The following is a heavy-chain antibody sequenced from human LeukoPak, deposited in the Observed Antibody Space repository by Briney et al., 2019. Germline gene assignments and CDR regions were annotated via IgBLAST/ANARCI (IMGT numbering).Heavy chain of an antibody. CDR1: GYTFTGYY. CDR2: INPNSGGT. V-gene: IGHV1-2*02. CDR3: ARVLGSSSQYYFDY. J-gene: IGHJ4*02. D-gene: IGHD6-6*01. Sequence: GASVKVSCKASGYTFTGYYMHWVRQAPGQGLEWMGWINPNSGGTNYAQKFQGRVTMTRDTSISTAYMELSRLRSDDTAVYYCARVLGSSSQYYFDYWGQGTLVTVSS.